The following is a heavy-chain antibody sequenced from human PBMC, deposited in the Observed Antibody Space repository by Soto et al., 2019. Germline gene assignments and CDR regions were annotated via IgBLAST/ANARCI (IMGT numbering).Heavy chain of an antibody. V-gene: IGHV4-30-4*01. CDR2: VYYSGSS. Sequence: QLQESGPGLVKPSQTLSLTCSVSGGSINNDDFYWSWLRQTPGKGLQWIGYVYYSGSSDSIPSLKSRLSMSIDKSKNQFTLKLSSVTAADTAIYYCARMSYYYDKWYFDLWGRGTLVTVSS. CDR3: ARMSYYYDKWYFDL. J-gene: IGHJ2*01. CDR1: GGSINNDDFY. D-gene: IGHD3-22*01.